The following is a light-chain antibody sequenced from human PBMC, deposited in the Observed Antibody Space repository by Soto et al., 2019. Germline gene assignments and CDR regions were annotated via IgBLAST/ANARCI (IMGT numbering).Light chain of an antibody. V-gene: IGKV4-1*01. J-gene: IGKJ2*01. Sequence: DIVMTQSPDSLAVSLGERATINCKSSQSVFYSSNNRNYLAWYQQKPGQPPKLLLYRASIRESGVPDRFSGSGSGADFTLTISSLQAADVAVYYCQQYYGTPYTFGQGTKLAIK. CDR1: QSVFYSSNNRNY. CDR2: RAS. CDR3: QQYYGTPYT.